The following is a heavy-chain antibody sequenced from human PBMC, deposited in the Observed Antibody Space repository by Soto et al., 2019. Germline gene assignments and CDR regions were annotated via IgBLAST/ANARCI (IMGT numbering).Heavy chain of an antibody. V-gene: IGHV1-18*01. D-gene: IGHD3-10*01. J-gene: IGHJ4*02. CDR3: ARVAGYGAGGRNVDT. CDR2: IVGDSGAT. CDR1: GNTVTSYG. Sequence: QVQLMQSGTEVTKPGASVKVSCKASGNTVTSYGISWVRLAPGQGLEWMGWIVGDSGATDYAQKLQGRVTMYPDRSTNTAYMELRSMTLDESGLYYCARVAGYGAGGRNVDTWGQGTLVSVSS.